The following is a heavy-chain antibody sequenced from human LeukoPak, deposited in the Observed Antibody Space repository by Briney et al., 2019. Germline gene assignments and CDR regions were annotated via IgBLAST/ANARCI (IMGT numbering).Heavy chain of an antibody. J-gene: IGHJ4*02. CDR1: GGSISSYY. CDR2: ISYSGSI. CDR3: ARHIDNGWYAY. V-gene: IGHV4-59*08. Sequence: SETLSLTCTVSGGSISSYYWSWIRQPPGKGLEWIGYISYSGSINYNPSLKSRVTMSVDRSRNQFSLKLNSVTAADTAVYYCARHIDNGWYAYWGQGTLVTVSS. D-gene: IGHD6-19*01.